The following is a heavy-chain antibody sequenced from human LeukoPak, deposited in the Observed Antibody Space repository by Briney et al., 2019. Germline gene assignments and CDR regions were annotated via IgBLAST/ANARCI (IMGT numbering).Heavy chain of an antibody. CDR2: IIPNTGGT. CDR1: GYSFSGFY. Sequence: ASVKVSCKASGYSFSGFYMHWVRQAPGQGLEWMGWIIPNTGGTNYAQKFQDRVTMTRDTSISTAYMELSRLRSDDTGVYYCARESSGMDVWGQGTTVTVSS. V-gene: IGHV1-2*02. CDR3: ARESSGMDV. J-gene: IGHJ6*02.